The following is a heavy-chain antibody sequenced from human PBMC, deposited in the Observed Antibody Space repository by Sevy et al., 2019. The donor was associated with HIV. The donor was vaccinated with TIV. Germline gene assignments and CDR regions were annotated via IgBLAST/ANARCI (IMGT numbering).Heavy chain of an antibody. D-gene: IGHD2-2*01. CDR3: ARNPPYCSSTSCHFDY. CDR2: TYYRSKWYN. Sequence: SQTLSLTCAISGDSVSSNSAAWNWIRQSPSRGLEWLGRTYYRSKWYNDYAVSVKSRITINPDTSKNQFSLQLNSVTPEDTAVYYCARNPPYCSSTSCHFDYRGQGTLVTVSS. V-gene: IGHV6-1*01. J-gene: IGHJ4*02. CDR1: GDSVSSNSAA.